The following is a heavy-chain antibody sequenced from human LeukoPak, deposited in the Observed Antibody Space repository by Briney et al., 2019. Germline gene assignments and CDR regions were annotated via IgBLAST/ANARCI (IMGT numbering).Heavy chain of an antibody. CDR1: GFSLSSYS. V-gene: IGHV3-23*01. J-gene: IGHJ4*02. CDR3: AKGTLVVARPYYFDY. D-gene: IGHD2-15*01. Sequence: PGGSLRLSCAASGFSLSSYSMSWVRQAPGKGLEWVSLISGSAGDTYYADSVKGRFTISRDNSKNTLYLQMNSLRAEDTAVYYCAKGTLVVARPYYFDYWGQGTLVTVSS. CDR2: ISGSAGDT.